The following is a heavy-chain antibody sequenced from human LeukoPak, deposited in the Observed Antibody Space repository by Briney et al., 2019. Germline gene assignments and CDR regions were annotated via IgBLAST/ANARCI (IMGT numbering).Heavy chain of an antibody. V-gene: IGHV3-23*01. Sequence: GGSLRLSCAASGFTFSSYAMSWVRQAPGKGLEWVSAISGSGGSTYYADSVKGRFTISKDNSKNTLYLQVNSLRADDTAVYYGAKDLRRMATVFDYWGQGTLVTVSS. J-gene: IGHJ4*02. CDR2: ISGSGGST. CDR3: AKDLRRMATVFDY. D-gene: IGHD5-24*01. CDR1: GFTFSSYA.